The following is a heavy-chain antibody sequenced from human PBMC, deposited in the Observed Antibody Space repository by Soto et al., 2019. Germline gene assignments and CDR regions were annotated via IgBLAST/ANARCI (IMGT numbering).Heavy chain of an antibody. J-gene: IGHJ4*02. Sequence: EVQLVESGGGLVQPGESLTLSCAASGFTFSSYCMHWVRQSPGKGLWWVLRINSAGSGTYYADSVKGRLTMSRDNAKNTLNLQMNSLRVEDTAVYFCARGDGDRYDGNACLGRHWGQGTLVTVSS. CDR2: INSAGSGT. D-gene: IGHD2-21*01. V-gene: IGHV3-74*01. CDR1: GFTFSSYC. CDR3: ARGDGDRYDGNACLGRH.